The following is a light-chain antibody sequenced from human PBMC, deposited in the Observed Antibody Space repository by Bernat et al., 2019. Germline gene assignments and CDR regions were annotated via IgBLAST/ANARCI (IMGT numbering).Light chain of an antibody. CDR1: SSNIGSDT. V-gene: IGLV1-44*01. Sequence: QSVLTQPPPVSATPGQRVTLPCSGSSSNIGSDTVNWYHQVPGTAPKLLIYSTNRRPSGVPDRFSGSKSGTSASLAISGLQSEDDGDYYCASWDSTRKGYVCGTGTKIAVL. CDR2: STN. J-gene: IGLJ1*01. CDR3: ASWDSTRKGYV.